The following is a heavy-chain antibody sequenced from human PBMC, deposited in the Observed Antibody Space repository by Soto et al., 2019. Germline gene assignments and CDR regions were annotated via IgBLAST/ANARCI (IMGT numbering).Heavy chain of an antibody. J-gene: IGHJ4*02. CDR1: GGSISSSSYY. Sequence: QLQLQASGPGLVKPSEPLSLTCTVSGGSISSSSYYWGWIRQPPVYGLEWIGTSYYSGSTYYNPSLKSRVTIPLDTSKNQFSLKLSSVTATHTAVYYFARFKEQLHPLDYWCQGTPVTVSS. CDR2: SYYSGST. CDR3: ARFKEQLHPLDY. D-gene: IGHD6-6*01. V-gene: IGHV4-39*01.